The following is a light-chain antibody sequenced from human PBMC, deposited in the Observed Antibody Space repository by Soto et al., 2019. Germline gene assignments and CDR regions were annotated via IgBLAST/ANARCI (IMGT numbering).Light chain of an antibody. CDR1: QTINTEF. J-gene: IGKJ2*01. Sequence: EIVLTQSPGTLSLSPGERATFSCRTSQTINTEFLAWYQQRPGLAPRLLIHGISNRATGIPDRFSGSGSGTDFTLTISALEPEDFAVYYCQRYGSSPLYAFGQGTKLEI. CDR2: GIS. V-gene: IGKV3-20*01. CDR3: QRYGSSPLYA.